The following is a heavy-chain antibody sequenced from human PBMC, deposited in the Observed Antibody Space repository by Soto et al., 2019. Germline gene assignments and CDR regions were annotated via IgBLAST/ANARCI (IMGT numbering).Heavy chain of an antibody. J-gene: IGHJ6*03. V-gene: IGHV3-11*01. CDR1: GFTFSDYY. D-gene: IGHD3-9*01. CDR2: ISSSGSTI. Sequence: GGSLRLSCAASGFTFSDYYMSWIRQAPGKGLEWVSYISSSGSTIYYADSVKGRFTISRDNAKNSRYLQMNSLRAEDTAVYYCARECITIFWAEVMGYMDVWGKGTTVTVSS. CDR3: ARECITIFWAEVMGYMDV.